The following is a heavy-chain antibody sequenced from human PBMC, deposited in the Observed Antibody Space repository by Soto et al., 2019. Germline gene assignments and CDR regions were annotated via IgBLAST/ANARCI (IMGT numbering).Heavy chain of an antibody. D-gene: IGHD6-19*01. CDR1: GYSFTSYW. CDR3: ARPMGIAVAGDVFDV. CDR2: IYPGDSET. V-gene: IGHV5-51*03. Sequence: EGQLVQSGGEVKEPGESLKISCMASGYSFTSYWIAWVRQMPGKGLEWMGTIYPGDSETKYSPSFQGQVTISADKSVTTAYLQWSSLKASDTAIFFCARPMGIAVAGDVFDVWCQGTMVTVSS. J-gene: IGHJ3*01.